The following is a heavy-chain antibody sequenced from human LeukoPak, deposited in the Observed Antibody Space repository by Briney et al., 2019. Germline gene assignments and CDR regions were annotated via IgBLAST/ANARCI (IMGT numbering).Heavy chain of an antibody. CDR2: IRYDGSNK. CDR1: GFTFSSYE. D-gene: IGHD1-26*01. Sequence: PGGSLRLSCAASGFTFSSYEMNWVRQAPGKGLEWVSFIRYDGSNKYYVDSVKGRFTISRDNSKNTVFLQMNSLRAEDTAVYYCAKPSGSGFDYWGQGTLVTVSS. V-gene: IGHV3-30*02. CDR3: AKPSGSGFDY. J-gene: IGHJ4*02.